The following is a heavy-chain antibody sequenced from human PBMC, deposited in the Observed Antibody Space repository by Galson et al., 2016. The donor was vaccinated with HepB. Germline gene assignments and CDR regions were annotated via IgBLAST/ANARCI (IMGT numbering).Heavy chain of an antibody. CDR2: IYWDDDK. CDR1: GFSLSTGVA. CDR3: AYVRNTIISGD. Sequence: PALVKPTQTLRVTCTFSGFSLSTGVAVAWIRQPPGKALEWLALIYWDDDKRYTPYLRSRLTISKDTSKNQVVLTMTNMDPVDTGRYYCAYVRNTIISGDWGQGTLVTVSS. D-gene: IGHD1-26*01. J-gene: IGHJ4*02. V-gene: IGHV2-5*02.